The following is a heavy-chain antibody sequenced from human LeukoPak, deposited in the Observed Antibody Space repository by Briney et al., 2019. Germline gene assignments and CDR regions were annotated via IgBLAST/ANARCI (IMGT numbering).Heavy chain of an antibody. CDR2: IWYDGSNK. J-gene: IGHJ4*02. D-gene: IGHD6-13*01. V-gene: IGHV3-33*01. CDR1: GFTFSSYG. CDR3: ARDVSYSSSWYVY. Sequence: GRYLRLSCAASGFTFSSYGMHWVRQAPGKGLEWVAVIWYDGSNKYYADSVKGRFTISRDNSKNTLYLQMNSLRAEDTAAYYCARDVSYSSSWYVYWGQGTLVTVSS.